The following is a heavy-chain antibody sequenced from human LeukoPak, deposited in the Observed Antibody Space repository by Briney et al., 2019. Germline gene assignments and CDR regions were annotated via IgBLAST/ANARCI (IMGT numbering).Heavy chain of an antibody. Sequence: ASVKVSCKASGYTFSDYYIHWLRQAPGQGLEWMGWIKPNSGVTNYARNLQGRITMTRDTSISTAFMELSSLRSDDTAVYYCARPSYCGGGCYYYFDYWGQGTLVTVSS. CDR2: IKPNSGVT. CDR1: GYTFSDYY. CDR3: ARPSYCGGGCYYYFDY. J-gene: IGHJ4*02. V-gene: IGHV1-2*02. D-gene: IGHD2-21*02.